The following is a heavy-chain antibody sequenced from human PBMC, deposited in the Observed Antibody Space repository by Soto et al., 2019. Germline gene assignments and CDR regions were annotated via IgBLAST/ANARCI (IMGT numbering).Heavy chain of an antibody. D-gene: IGHD1-26*01. V-gene: IGHV1-46*01. CDR1: GYTFTSYN. CDR3: ATGATVDL. CDR2: IKPSTGQT. J-gene: IGHJ5*02. Sequence: ASVKVSCKTSGYTFTSYNVHWVRQAPGQGLEWLGIIKPSTGQTRDAQKVQGRITMTRDTSASTVYMELTRLRSEDTAVYYCATGATVDLWGQGTLVTVS.